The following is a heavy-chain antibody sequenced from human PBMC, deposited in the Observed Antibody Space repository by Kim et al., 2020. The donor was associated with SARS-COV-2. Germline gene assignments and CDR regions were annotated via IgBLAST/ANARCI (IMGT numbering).Heavy chain of an antibody. CDR2: IYYSGST. J-gene: IGHJ6*02. CDR3: ARVPRYYDILTGYYTPGRDYYSYYGMDV. V-gene: IGHV4-59*01. Sequence: SETLSLTCTVSGGSISSYYWSWIRQPPGKGLEWIGYIYYSGSTNYNPSLKSRVTISVDTSKNQFSLKLSSVTAADTAVYYCARVPRYYDILTGYYTPGRDYYSYYGMDVWGQGTTVTVSS. CDR1: GGSISSYY. D-gene: IGHD3-9*01.